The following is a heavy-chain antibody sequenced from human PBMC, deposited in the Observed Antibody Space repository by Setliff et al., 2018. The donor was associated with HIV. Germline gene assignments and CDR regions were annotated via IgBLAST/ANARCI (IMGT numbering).Heavy chain of an antibody. J-gene: IGHJ5*01. CDR1: GGSISSSCY. CDR3: ARGYSSSWYDS. Sequence: PSETLSLTCTVSGGSISSSCYWTWIRQPPGKGLEWIGYIYTGGSTSYNPSLKNRVTVSVDTSKNQFSLRLSSVTAADTAVYYCARGYSSSWYDSWGQGTLVTVSS. CDR2: IYTGGST. V-gene: IGHV4-4*08. D-gene: IGHD6-13*01.